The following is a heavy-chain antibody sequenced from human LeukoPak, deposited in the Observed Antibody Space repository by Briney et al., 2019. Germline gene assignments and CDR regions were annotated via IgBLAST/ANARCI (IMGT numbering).Heavy chain of an antibody. Sequence: GGSLRLSCAASGFTFSSYGMHWVRQAPGKGLEWVAFIRYDGSNKYYADSVKGRFTISRDNSKNTLYLQMNSLRAEDTAVYYCAKENGDCSSTSCHDYWGQGTLVTVSS. CDR3: AKENGDCSSTSCHDY. J-gene: IGHJ4*02. V-gene: IGHV3-30*02. D-gene: IGHD2-2*01. CDR2: IRYDGSNK. CDR1: GFTFSSYG.